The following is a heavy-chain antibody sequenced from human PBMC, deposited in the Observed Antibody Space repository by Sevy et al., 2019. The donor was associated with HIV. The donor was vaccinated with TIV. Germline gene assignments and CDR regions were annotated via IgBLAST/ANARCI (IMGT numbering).Heavy chain of an antibody. J-gene: IGHJ6*02. V-gene: IGHV3-30*18. CDR1: GFTFSSYG. Sequence: GGSLRLSCAASGFTFSSYGMHWVRQAPGKELEWVAVISYDGSNKYYADSVKGGFTISRDNSKNTLYLQMNSLRAEDRAVYYCAKDIVLMVYAIYYYYYGMDVWGQGTTVTVSS. CDR3: AKDIVLMVYAIYYYYYGMDV. CDR2: ISYDGSNK. D-gene: IGHD2-8*01.